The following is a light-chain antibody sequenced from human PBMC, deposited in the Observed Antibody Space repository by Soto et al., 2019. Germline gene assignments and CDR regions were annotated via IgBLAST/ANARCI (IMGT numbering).Light chain of an antibody. J-gene: IGKJ1*01. CDR1: QSITRY. CDR3: QQYDYWPRT. CDR2: AAS. V-gene: IGKV1-39*01. Sequence: IQMTQSPSSLSASVVDRVNITCRASQSITRYLNWYQQKPGKAPNLLIYAASSLHSGVPSRFSGAGSGTEFTLTISSLQPEDFAVYYCQQYDYWPRTFGQGTKVDIK.